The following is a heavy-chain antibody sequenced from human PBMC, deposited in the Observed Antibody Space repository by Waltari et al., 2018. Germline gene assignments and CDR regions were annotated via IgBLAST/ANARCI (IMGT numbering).Heavy chain of an antibody. J-gene: IGHJ4*02. V-gene: IGHV3-30*01. CDR1: GFTFSSYA. Sequence: QVQLVESGGGVVQPGRSLRFSCAASGFTFSSYAMHWVRQAPGKGLEWVAVISYDGSNKYYADSVKGRFTISRDNSKNTLYLQMNSLRAEDTAVYYCARDALVYDSSGYSLPSDYWGQGTLVTVSS. CDR3: ARDALVYDSSGYSLPSDY. D-gene: IGHD3-22*01. CDR2: ISYDGSNK.